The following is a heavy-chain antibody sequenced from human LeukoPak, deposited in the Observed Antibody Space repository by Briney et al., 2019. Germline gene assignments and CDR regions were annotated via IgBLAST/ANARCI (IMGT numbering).Heavy chain of an antibody. Sequence: GGSLRLSCAASGFTFSSYGMHWVRQAPGKGLEWVAVIWYDGSNKYYADSVKGRFTISRDNSKNTLYLQMSSLRAEDTAVYYCASLRGMYSSSWYLTNYYYYYGMDVWGQGTTVTVSS. CDR3: ASLRGMYSSSWYLTNYYYYYGMDV. D-gene: IGHD6-13*01. J-gene: IGHJ6*02. CDR2: IWYDGSNK. V-gene: IGHV3-33*01. CDR1: GFTFSSYG.